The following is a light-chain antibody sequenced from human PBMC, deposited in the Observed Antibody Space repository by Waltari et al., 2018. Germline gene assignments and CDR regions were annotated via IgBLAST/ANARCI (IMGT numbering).Light chain of an antibody. CDR3: QQYYSAPT. Sequence: DFVMTQSPDSLTVSLGERATINCRSIQTVLYSSSNKNYLAWYQQKPGQPPKLLIYWASTREAGVPDRFSGSGSGTDFTLTISSLQAEDAAVYFCQQYYSAPTFGGGTKVEIK. V-gene: IGKV4-1*01. CDR1: QTVLYSSSNKNY. J-gene: IGKJ4*01. CDR2: WAS.